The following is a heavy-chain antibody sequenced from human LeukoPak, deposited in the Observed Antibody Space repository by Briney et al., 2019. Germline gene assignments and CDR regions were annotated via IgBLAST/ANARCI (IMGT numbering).Heavy chain of an antibody. J-gene: IGHJ4*02. V-gene: IGHV1-24*01. Sequence: ASVKVSCKVSGYTLTELSMHWVRQAPGKGLEWMGGFDPEDGETIYAQKFQGRVTMTEDTSTDTAYMELSSLRSEDTAVYYCATEFATWNYYSFDYWGQGTLVTVSS. CDR3: ATEFATWNYYSFDY. CDR1: GYTLTELS. CDR2: FDPEDGET. D-gene: IGHD1-7*01.